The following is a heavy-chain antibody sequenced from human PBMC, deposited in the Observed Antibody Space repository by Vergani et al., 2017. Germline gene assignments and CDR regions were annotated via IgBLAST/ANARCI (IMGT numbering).Heavy chain of an antibody. D-gene: IGHD3-3*01. CDR2: INHSGST. V-gene: IGHV4-34*01. CDR3: AREMVLPFWSGYRPDAFDI. Sequence: QVQLQQWGAGLLKPSETLSLTCAVYGGSFSGYYWSWIRQPPGKGLEWIGEINHSGSTNYNPSLKRRVTISVNTSKNQFSLKLSSVTAADTAVYYCAREMVLPFWSGYRPDAFDIWGQGTMVTVSS. CDR1: GGSFSGYY. J-gene: IGHJ3*02.